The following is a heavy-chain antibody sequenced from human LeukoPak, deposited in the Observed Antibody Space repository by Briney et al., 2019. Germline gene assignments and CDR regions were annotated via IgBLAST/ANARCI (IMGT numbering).Heavy chain of an antibody. D-gene: IGHD6-19*01. Sequence: GGSLRLSCAASGFTFSSYGMHWVRQAPGKGLEWVAVIWYDGSNKYYADSVKGRFTISRDNSKNTLYLQMNSLRAEDTAVYYSARDRGRVAVAAPFDPWGQGTLVTVSS. CDR2: IWYDGSNK. CDR1: GFTFSSYG. J-gene: IGHJ5*02. V-gene: IGHV3-33*01. CDR3: ARDRGRVAVAAPFDP.